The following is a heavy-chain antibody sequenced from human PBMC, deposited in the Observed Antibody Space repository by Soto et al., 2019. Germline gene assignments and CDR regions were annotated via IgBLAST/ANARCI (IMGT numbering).Heavy chain of an antibody. J-gene: IGHJ6*02. CDR2: ILHDGSAE. CDR1: GLTFTSYD. V-gene: IGHV3-30*03. Sequence: QVQLVESGGGVVQPGRSLRLSCAASGLTFTSYDMHWVRQAPGKGLEWMALILHDGSAEYYADSVKGRFTISRDNSKNTLYLQMNSLRAEDTAVYYCARSRDGYSFYFYYGMDGWGQGTTVTVSS. D-gene: IGHD4-4*01. CDR3: ARSRDGYSFYFYYGMDG.